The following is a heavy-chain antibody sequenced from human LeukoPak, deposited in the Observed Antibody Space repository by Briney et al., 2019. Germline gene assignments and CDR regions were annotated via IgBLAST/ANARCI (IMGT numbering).Heavy chain of an antibody. D-gene: IGHD2/OR15-2a*01. Sequence: GGSLRLSCAASGFTFNSYAMNWVRQAPGKGLEWISYISSSSTTINYADSVKGRFTISRDNAKNSLYLQMNSLRAEDTAVYYCARVTSLWGQGTLVTVPS. J-gene: IGHJ4*02. CDR1: GFTFNSYA. V-gene: IGHV3-48*04. CDR3: ARVTSL. CDR2: ISSSSTTI.